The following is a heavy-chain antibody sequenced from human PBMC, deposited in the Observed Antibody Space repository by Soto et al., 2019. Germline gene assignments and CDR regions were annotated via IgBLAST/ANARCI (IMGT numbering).Heavy chain of an antibody. Sequence: GGSLRLSCAASGFTVSSNYMSWVRQAPGKGLEWVSVFYSDGSSYYADSVRGRFTISRDNSKNTLYLQMNSLRAEDTAVYYCARADGDPETFDYWGQGTLVTVSS. CDR3: ARADGDPETFDY. CDR1: GFTVSSNY. J-gene: IGHJ4*02. D-gene: IGHD4-17*01. V-gene: IGHV3-66*01. CDR2: FYSDGSS.